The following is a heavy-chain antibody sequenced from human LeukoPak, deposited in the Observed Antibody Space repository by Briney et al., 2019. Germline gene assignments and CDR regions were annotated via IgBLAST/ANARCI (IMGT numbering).Heavy chain of an antibody. J-gene: IGHJ4*02. CDR3: ARARSYYDSSGYYLDY. CDR2: IYYSGST. V-gene: IGHV4-39*01. CDR1: GGSISSSSYY. D-gene: IGHD3-22*01. Sequence: SETLSLTCTVSGGSISSSSYYWGWIRQPPGKGLEWIGSIYYSGSTYYNPSLKSRVTISVDTSKNQFSLKLSSVTAADTAVYYYARARSYYDSSGYYLDYWGQGTLVTVSS.